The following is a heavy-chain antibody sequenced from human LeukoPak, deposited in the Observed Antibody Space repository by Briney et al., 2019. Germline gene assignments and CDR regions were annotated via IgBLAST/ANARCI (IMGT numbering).Heavy chain of an antibody. CDR3: AKGITAADTGLDY. Sequence: GGSLRLSCAVSGFTFSNYALSWVRQAPGKGLEWLSAITGSGDITYYADSVRGRFTVSRDISKNTLYLQMNSLRAEDTALYYCAKGITAADTGLDYWGQGTLVTVSS. J-gene: IGHJ4*02. D-gene: IGHD6-13*01. CDR1: GFTFSNYA. CDR2: ITGSGDIT. V-gene: IGHV3-23*01.